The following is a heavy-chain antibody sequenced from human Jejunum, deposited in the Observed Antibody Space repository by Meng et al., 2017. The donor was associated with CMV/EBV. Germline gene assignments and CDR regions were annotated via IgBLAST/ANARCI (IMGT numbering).Heavy chain of an antibody. CDR3: VRVIAAKDYFDY. D-gene: IGHD6-13*01. J-gene: IGHJ4*02. CDR1: GFTFSDYW. CDR2: IREDGSEK. V-gene: IGHV3-7*01. Sequence: AYGFTFSDYWMSWVRQAPGKGLEWVANIREDGSEKHYADSIKGRLTVSRDNAKRSLYLQMNSLRAEDTALYYCVRVIAAKDYFDYWGQGTLVTVSS.